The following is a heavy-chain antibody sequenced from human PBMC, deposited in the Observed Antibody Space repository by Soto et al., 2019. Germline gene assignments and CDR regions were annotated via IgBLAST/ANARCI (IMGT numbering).Heavy chain of an antibody. J-gene: IGHJ4*02. V-gene: IGHV3-21*01. D-gene: IGHD3-3*01. CDR2: ISGSSSYI. CDR1: GFTFSSYS. Sequence: PWGSLRLSCAASGFTFSSYSMNWVRQAPGKGLEWVSSISGSSSYIYYADSVKGRFTISRDNAKNSLYLQINNLRAEDTAVYYRARSPRGYYFNYWGQETLATV. CDR3: ARSPRGYYFNY.